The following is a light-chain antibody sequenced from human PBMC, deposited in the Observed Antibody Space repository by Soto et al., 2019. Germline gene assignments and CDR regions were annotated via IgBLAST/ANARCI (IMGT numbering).Light chain of an antibody. CDR1: QSVSSY. CDR2: DAT. Sequence: EIVLTQSPATLSLSPGERATLSCRASQSVSSYLAWYQQKPGQAPRLLIHDATNRATGIPARFSGSGSGTDFTLTIGSLEPEDFAVYYCQHRSKWPFTFGPGTKVDI. CDR3: QHRSKWPFT. V-gene: IGKV3-11*01. J-gene: IGKJ3*01.